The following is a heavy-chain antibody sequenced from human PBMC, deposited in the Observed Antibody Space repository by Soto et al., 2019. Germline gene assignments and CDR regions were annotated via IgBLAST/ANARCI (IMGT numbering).Heavy chain of an antibody. Sequence: GGSLRLSCAASGFTFDNYAMRWVRQAPGKGLEWVSGISRNSGSICYEDSVKGRFTITRNNSKNTLYLQMNSLRAEDTAVYYCAKGRRYIYSIYYFDYWGQGTLVTVSS. V-gene: IGHV3-9*01. CDR3: AKGRRYIYSIYYFDY. CDR2: ISRNSGSI. CDR1: GFTFDNYA. J-gene: IGHJ4*02. D-gene: IGHD2-21*01.